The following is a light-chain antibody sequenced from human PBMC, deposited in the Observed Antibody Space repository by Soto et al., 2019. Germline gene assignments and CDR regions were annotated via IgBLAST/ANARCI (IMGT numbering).Light chain of an antibody. J-gene: IGLJ1*01. V-gene: IGLV2-14*01. CDR3: RSYISSSTLV. Sequence: QCSLTQPASVAGSHGQSITIFCTATISDVGGYNYASWYQQHPGKAPKLMIYEVSSRHSGVSSRFSGSTSGNTASLTISGLQAEDEADYYCRSYISSSTLVFGTGKKVTVL. CDR1: ISDVGGYNY. CDR2: EVS.